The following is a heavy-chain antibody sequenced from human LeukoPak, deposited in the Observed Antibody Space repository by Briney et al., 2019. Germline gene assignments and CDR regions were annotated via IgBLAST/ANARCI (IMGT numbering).Heavy chain of an antibody. Sequence: GGSLRLSCAASGFTFSSYWMSWVRQAPGKGLEWVANIKQDGSEKYYVDSVKGRFTISRDNAKNSLYLQVNSLRAEDTAVYYCARVDIVVVVDAFDIWGQGTMVTVSS. J-gene: IGHJ3*02. CDR3: ARVDIVVVVDAFDI. CDR2: IKQDGSEK. V-gene: IGHV3-7*01. D-gene: IGHD2-15*01. CDR1: GFTFSSYW.